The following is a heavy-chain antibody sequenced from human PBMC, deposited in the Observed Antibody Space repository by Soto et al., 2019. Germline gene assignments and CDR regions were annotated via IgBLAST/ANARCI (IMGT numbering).Heavy chain of an antibody. Sequence: QVQLGGSGGGVVQPGRSLRLSCAASGFTFRSYGMHWVRQAPGKGLEWVAVISYDGSNENYADSVKGRFTISRDNSKNTLYLQVNSLRTEDTAVYYCAKDKTSAGTFYFAHWGQGTLLIVSP. CDR2: ISYDGSNE. V-gene: IGHV3-30*18. D-gene: IGHD6-13*01. CDR3: AKDKTSAGTFYFAH. J-gene: IGHJ4*02. CDR1: GFTFRSYG.